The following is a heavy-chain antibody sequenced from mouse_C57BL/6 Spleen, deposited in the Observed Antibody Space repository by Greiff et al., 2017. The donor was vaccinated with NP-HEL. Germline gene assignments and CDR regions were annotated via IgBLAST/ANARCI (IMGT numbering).Heavy chain of an antibody. CDR2: FHPYNDDN. J-gene: IGHJ2*01. Sequence: QVQLQQSGAELVKPGASVKMSCKASGYTFTTYPIEWLKQNHGKSLEWIGNFHPYNDDNKYNEKFKGKATLTVEKSSSTVYLELSRLTSDDSAVYYFARRGSSLYYFDYWGQGTTLTVSS. CDR3: ARRGSSLYYFDY. CDR1: GYTFTTYP. V-gene: IGHV1-47*01. D-gene: IGHD1-1*01.